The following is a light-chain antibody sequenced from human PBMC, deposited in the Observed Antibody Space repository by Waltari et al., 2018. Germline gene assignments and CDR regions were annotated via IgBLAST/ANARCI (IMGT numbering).Light chain of an antibody. Sequence: DIQMTQSPSTLSASVGDRVTITCRASQSISNWLAWYRQRPGKAPKLLIYKASSLESGVPSRFSGSGSGTEFTLTITSLQPDDFATYYCQLYNSYSYTFGQGTKLEIK. CDR2: KAS. CDR1: QSISNW. J-gene: IGKJ2*01. V-gene: IGKV1-5*03. CDR3: QLYNSYSYT.